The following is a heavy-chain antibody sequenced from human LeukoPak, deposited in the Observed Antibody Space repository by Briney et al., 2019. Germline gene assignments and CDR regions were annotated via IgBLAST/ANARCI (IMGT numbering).Heavy chain of an antibody. Sequence: PSETLSLTCTVSGGSISSYYWSWIRQPAGKGLEWIGRIYTSGSTNYNPSLKSRVTMSVDTSKNQFSLKLSSVTAADTAVYYCARGGGSYFYYYYYMDVWGKGTTVTISS. D-gene: IGHD1-26*01. CDR2: IYTSGST. V-gene: IGHV4-4*07. CDR1: GGSISSYY. CDR3: ARGGGSYFYYYYYMDV. J-gene: IGHJ6*03.